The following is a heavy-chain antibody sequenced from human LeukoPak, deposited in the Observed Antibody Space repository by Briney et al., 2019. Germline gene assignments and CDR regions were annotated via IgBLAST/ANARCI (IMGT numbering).Heavy chain of an antibody. V-gene: IGHV1-2*02. J-gene: IGHJ6*02. D-gene: IGHD3-16*01. Sequence: ASVKVSCKASGYTFTGYYMHWVRQAPGQGLEWMGWINPNSGGTNYAQKFQGRVTMTRNTSISTAYMELSSLRSEDTAVYYCATLSPVNLYYVYYYYGMDVWGQGTTVTVSS. CDR3: ATLSPVNLYYVYYYYGMDV. CDR1: GYTFTGYY. CDR2: INPNSGGT.